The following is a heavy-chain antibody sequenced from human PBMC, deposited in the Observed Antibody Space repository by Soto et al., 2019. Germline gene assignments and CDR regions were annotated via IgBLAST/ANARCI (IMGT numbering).Heavy chain of an antibody. J-gene: IGHJ5*02. Sequence: GESLRLSCAASGFTFSSYAMSWVRQAPGKGLEWVSAISGSGGSTYYADSVKGRFTISRDNSKNTLYLQMNSLRAEDTAVYYCAKDFEQWLGDNWFDPWGQGTLVTVSS. D-gene: IGHD6-19*01. CDR3: AKDFEQWLGDNWFDP. CDR2: ISGSGGST. CDR1: GFTFSSYA. V-gene: IGHV3-23*01.